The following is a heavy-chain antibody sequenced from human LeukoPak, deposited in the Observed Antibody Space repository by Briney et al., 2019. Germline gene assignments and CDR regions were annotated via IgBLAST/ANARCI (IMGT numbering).Heavy chain of an antibody. CDR2: ISSSGSTI. CDR1: GFTFSDYY. D-gene: IGHD3-22*01. Sequence: GGALRLSCAASGFTFSDYYMSCIRQAPGEGLGCGSYISSSGSTIYYADSVKGRFTISRDNAKNSLYLQMNSLRAEDTAVYYCAKAPYYYDSSGYYFDYWGQGTLVTVSS. J-gene: IGHJ4*02. V-gene: IGHV3-11*04. CDR3: AKAPYYYDSSGYYFDY.